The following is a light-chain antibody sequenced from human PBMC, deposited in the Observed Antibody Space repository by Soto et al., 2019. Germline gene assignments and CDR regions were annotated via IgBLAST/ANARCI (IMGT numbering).Light chain of an antibody. CDR2: DAS. CDR1: YDLSSR. J-gene: IGKJ4*01. V-gene: IGKV3-15*01. Sequence: EIVMTQSPVTLSVSPGERATHSCRASYDLSSRLAWYQQKPGQAPRLLIYDASTRATDVPARFSGSGSGTEFTLTISGLQSEDFAVYFCQHYTNWPLTFGGGTKVEIQ. CDR3: QHYTNWPLT.